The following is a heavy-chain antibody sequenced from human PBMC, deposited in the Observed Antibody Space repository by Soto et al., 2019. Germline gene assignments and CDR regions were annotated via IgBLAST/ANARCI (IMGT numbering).Heavy chain of an antibody. V-gene: IGHV1-3*01. J-gene: IGHJ6*02. D-gene: IGHD6-13*01. Sequence: ASLKVSCKASGYTFTSYAMHWVRQAPGQRLEWMGWINAGNGNTKYSQKFQGRVTITRDTSASTAYMELSSLRSEDTAVYYCARDPKIAADYYYYYGMDVWGQGTTVTVSS. CDR1: GYTFTSYA. CDR2: INAGNGNT. CDR3: ARDPKIAADYYYYYGMDV.